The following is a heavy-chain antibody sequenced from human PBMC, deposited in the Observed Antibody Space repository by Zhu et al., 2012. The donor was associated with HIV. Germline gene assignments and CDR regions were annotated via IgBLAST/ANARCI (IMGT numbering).Heavy chain of an antibody. CDR3: AREPLWFGVLDAFDI. CDR2: IYTSGST. J-gene: IGHJ3*02. D-gene: IGHD3-10*01. Sequence: QVQLQESGPGLVKPSETLSLTCTVSGGSISSYYWSWIRQPPGKGLEWIGYIYTSGSTNYNPSLKSRVTISVDTSKNQFSLKLSSVTAADTAVYYCAREPLWFGVLDAFDIVGPRDKWSPSLQ. CDR1: GGSISSYY. V-gene: IGHV4-4*09.